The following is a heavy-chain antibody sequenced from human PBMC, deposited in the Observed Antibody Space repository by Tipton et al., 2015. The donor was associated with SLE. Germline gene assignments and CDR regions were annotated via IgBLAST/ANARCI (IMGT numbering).Heavy chain of an antibody. Sequence: TLSLTCTVSGGSISSSSYYWGWIRQPPGKGLEWIGSIYYSGSTYYNPSLKSRVTISVDPSKNQFSLKLSSVTAADTAVYYCASQNSIRGDAFDIWGQGTMVTVSS. D-gene: IGHD2-21*01. J-gene: IGHJ3*02. CDR1: GGSISSSSYY. V-gene: IGHV4-39*07. CDR3: ASQNSIRGDAFDI. CDR2: IYYSGST.